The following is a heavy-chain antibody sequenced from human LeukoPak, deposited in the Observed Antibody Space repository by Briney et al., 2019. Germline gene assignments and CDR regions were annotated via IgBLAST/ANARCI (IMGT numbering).Heavy chain of an antibody. J-gene: IGHJ3*02. CDR1: GFTFSSYS. CDR3: AREGDYYGSGSYFNHDALDI. CDR2: ISSSSSYI. Sequence: TGGSLRLSCAASGFTFSSYSMNWVRQAPGKGLEWVSSISSSSSYIYYADSVKGRFTISRDNAKNSLYLQMNSLRAEDTAVYYCAREGDYYGSGSYFNHDALDIWGQGTMVTVSS. D-gene: IGHD3-10*01. V-gene: IGHV3-21*01.